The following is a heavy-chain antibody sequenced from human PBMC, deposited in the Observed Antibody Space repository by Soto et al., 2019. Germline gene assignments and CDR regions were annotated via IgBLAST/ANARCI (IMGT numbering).Heavy chain of an antibody. Sequence: QVQLVQSGAEVKKPGSSVKVSCKASGGTFSSYAISWVRQAPGQGLEWMGGIIPIFGTANYAQKFQGRVTITADESTSTAYMELGSLRSEDTAVYYCARDPPYCISTSCYYYYYGMDVWGQWTTVTVSS. D-gene: IGHD2-2*01. V-gene: IGHV1-69*12. CDR1: GGTFSSYA. J-gene: IGHJ6*02. CDR2: IIPIFGTA. CDR3: ARDPPYCISTSCYYYYYGMDV.